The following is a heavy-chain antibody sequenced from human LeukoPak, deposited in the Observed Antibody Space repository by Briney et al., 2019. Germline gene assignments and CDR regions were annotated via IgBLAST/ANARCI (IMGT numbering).Heavy chain of an antibody. CDR2: INPNSGGT. V-gene: IGHV1-2*02. J-gene: IGHJ4*02. CDR3: ARDQGLTMVRGVIKYTASFDY. CDR1: GYTFTGYY. Sequence: ASVKVSCKASGYTFTGYYMHWVRQAPGQGLEWMGWINPNSGGTNYAQKFQGRVTMTRDMSTNTVYMELSSLRSEDTAVYYCARDQGLTMVRGVIKYTASFDYWGQGTLVTVSS. D-gene: IGHD3-10*01.